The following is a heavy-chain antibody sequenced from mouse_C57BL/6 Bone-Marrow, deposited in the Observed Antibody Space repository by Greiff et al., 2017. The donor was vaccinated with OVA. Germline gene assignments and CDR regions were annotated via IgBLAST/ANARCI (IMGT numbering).Heavy chain of an antibody. CDR2: INPNNGGT. CDR1: GYTFTDYY. V-gene: IGHV1-26*01. J-gene: IGHJ3*01. Sequence: VQLQQSGPELVKPGASVKISCKASGYTFTDYYMNWVKRSHGKSLEWIGDINPNNGGTSYNQKFKGKATLTVDKSSSTAYMELRSLTSEDSAVYYCARDGAWFAYWGQGTLVTVSA. CDR3: ARDGAWFAY. D-gene: IGHD2-3*01.